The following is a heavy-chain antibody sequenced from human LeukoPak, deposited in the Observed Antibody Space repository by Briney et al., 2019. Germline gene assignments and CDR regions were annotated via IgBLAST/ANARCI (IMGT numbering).Heavy chain of an antibody. D-gene: IGHD7-27*01. V-gene: IGHV3-48*01. CDR1: GFTFSSYS. Sequence: GGSLRLSCAASGFTFSSYSMNWVRQAPGKGLEWVSYISSSSSTIYYADSVKGRFTISRDNAKNSLYLQLNSLRAEDTAVYYCARDLNWETYWGQGTLVSVSS. J-gene: IGHJ4*02. CDR2: ISSSSSTI. CDR3: ARDLNWETY.